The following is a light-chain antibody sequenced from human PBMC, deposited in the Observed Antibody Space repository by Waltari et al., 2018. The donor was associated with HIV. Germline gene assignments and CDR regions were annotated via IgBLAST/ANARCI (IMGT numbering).Light chain of an antibody. CDR3: QQRSNWPPST. J-gene: IGKJ5*01. Sequence: EIVLPQSPGTLSLSPGASATLSCRSSQSVSSSFLAWYQEKPGQAPRLLICGAASRATGIPDRFSGSGYGTDFTLTIGRLEPEDFAVYYGQQRSNWPPSTFGEGTRLDMK. V-gene: IGKV3D-20*02. CDR2: GAA. CDR1: QSVSSSF.